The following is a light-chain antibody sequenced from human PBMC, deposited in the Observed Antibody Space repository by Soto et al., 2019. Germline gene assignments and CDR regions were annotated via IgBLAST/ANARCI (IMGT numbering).Light chain of an antibody. CDR2: GAF. CDR1: QSVSSSY. CDR3: QQYGSSPIT. V-gene: IGKV3-20*01. J-gene: IGKJ5*01. Sequence: EIVLTQSPGTLSLSPGERATLSCRASQSVSSSYLAWYQQKPGQALRLLIYGAFSRATVIPDSFSVSGSGTDFTPTISRLEPEDFAVYYCQQYGSSPITFGQGTRLEIK.